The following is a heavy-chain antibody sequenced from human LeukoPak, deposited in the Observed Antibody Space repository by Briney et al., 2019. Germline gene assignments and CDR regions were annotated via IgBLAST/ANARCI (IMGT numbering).Heavy chain of an antibody. J-gene: IGHJ4*02. V-gene: IGHV4-39*07. CDR2: IYYSGTT. CDR1: GFTFSSYA. D-gene: IGHD5-12*01. CDR3: ARESGYSGYDLRGVVGY. Sequence: GSLRLSCAASGFTFSSYAMSWVRQAPGKGLEWIGSIYYSGTTYYNPSLKSRLTISVDTSKNQFSLKLSSVTAADTAIYYCARESGYSGYDLRGVVGYWGQGTLVTVSS.